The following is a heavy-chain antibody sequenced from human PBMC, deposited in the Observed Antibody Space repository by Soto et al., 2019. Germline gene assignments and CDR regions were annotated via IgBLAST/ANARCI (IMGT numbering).Heavy chain of an antibody. CDR1: GGTFSSYA. D-gene: IGHD2-2*01. Sequence: QVQLVQSGAEVKKPGSSVKVSCKASGGTFSSYAISWVRQAPGQGLEWMGGILPIPGTANYAQKFHVRVTITADESTSTAYMELSSLRSEDTAVYYCARSQGSSTSLEIYYYYYYGMDVWGQGTTVTVSS. CDR3: ARSQGSSTSLEIYYYYYYGMDV. J-gene: IGHJ6*02. CDR2: ILPIPGTA. V-gene: IGHV1-69*01.